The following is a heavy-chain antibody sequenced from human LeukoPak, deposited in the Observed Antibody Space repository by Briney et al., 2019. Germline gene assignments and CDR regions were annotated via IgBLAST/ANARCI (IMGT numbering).Heavy chain of an antibody. CDR1: GFTFSSYA. J-gene: IGHJ4*02. Sequence: EAGGSLRLSCAASGFTFSSYAMSWVRQAPGKGLEWVSAISGSGGSTYYADSVKGRFTISRDNSKNTLYLQMNSLRAEDTAVYYCAKVVCSGGSCYDGEFDYWGQGTLVTVSS. CDR3: AKVVCSGGSCYDGEFDY. V-gene: IGHV3-23*01. CDR2: ISGSGGST. D-gene: IGHD2-15*01.